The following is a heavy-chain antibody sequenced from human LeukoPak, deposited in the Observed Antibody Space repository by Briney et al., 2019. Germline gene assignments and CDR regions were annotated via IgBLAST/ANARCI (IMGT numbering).Heavy chain of an antibody. CDR2: IYYSGST. CDR1: GGSISSSSYY. Sequence: SETLSLTCTVSGGSISSSSYYWGWIRQPPGKGLEWIGSIYYSGSTYYNPSLKSRVTISVDTSKNQFSLKLSSVTAADTAVYYCARTYTLYDFWSGYYHNWFDPWGQGTPVTVSS. CDR3: ARTYTLYDFWSGYYHNWFDP. D-gene: IGHD3-3*01. J-gene: IGHJ5*02. V-gene: IGHV4-39*07.